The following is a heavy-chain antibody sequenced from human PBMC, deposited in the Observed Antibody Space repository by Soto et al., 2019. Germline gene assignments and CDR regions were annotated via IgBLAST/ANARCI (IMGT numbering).Heavy chain of an antibody. V-gene: IGHV3-33*01. J-gene: IGHJ6*02. D-gene: IGHD2-2*01. CDR3: ARDSVPKYYYYGMDV. CDR1: GFTFSSYG. CDR2: IWYDGSNK. Sequence: PGGSLRLSCAASGFTFSSYGMHWVRQAPGKGLEWVAVIWYDGSNKYYADSVKGRFTISRDNSKNTLYLQMNSLRAEDTAVYYCARDSVPKYYYYGMDVWGQGTTVTVSS.